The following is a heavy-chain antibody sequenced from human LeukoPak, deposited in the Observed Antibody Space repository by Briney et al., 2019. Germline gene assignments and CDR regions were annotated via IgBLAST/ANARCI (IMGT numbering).Heavy chain of an antibody. Sequence: GESLKISCKGSGNSFSNYWIGWVRQLPGRGLEWMGIIYPGDSDTRYNPSFQGQVTISADKSISTAYLQWSSLKASDTAMYYCARRRDLYSGSYYPFDYWGQGTLVTVSP. CDR1: GNSFSNYW. D-gene: IGHD1-26*01. J-gene: IGHJ4*02. CDR2: IYPGDSDT. CDR3: ARRRDLYSGSYYPFDY. V-gene: IGHV5-51*01.